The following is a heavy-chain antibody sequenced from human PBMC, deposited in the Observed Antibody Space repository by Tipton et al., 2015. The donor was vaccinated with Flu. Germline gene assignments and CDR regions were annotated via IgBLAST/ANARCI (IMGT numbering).Heavy chain of an antibody. Sequence: TLSLTCAVSDYSISSGYYWGWVRQPSGKGLGWIGCISHSGRTYYNPSLKSRVTISVGTAKNQFSQRLSSVTAADTAVYYCARSTYYYGSGSADYWGQGTLVTVSS. CDR3: ARSTYYYGSGSADY. V-gene: IGHV4-38-2*01. J-gene: IGHJ4*02. CDR2: ISHSGRT. CDR1: DYSISSGYY. D-gene: IGHD3-10*01.